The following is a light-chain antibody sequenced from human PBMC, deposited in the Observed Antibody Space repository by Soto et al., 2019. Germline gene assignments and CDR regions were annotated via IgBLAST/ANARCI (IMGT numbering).Light chain of an antibody. CDR3: QTWGTGIWV. CDR1: SGHSSYA. CDR2: LNSDGSH. J-gene: IGLJ3*02. V-gene: IGLV4-69*01. Sequence: QLVLTQSPSASASLGASVKLTCTLSSGHSSYAIAWHQQQPEKGPRYLMKLNSDGSHSKGDGIPDRFSGSSSGAERYLTISSLQSEDEADYCCQTWGTGIWVFGGGTKLTV.